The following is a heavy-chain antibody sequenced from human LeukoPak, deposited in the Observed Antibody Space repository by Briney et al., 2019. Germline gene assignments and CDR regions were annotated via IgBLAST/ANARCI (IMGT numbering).Heavy chain of an antibody. CDR1: GGSISSGGYY. V-gene: IGHV4-31*03. J-gene: IGHJ4*02. CDR2: IYYSGST. CDR3: AREALYCSSTSCYNIGIDY. Sequence: PSQTLSLTCTVSGGSISSGGYYWSWIRQHPGKGLEWIGYIYYSGSTYYNPSLKSRVTISVDTSKNQFSLKLSSVTAADTAVYYRAREALYCSSTSCYNIGIDYWGQGTLVTVSS. D-gene: IGHD2-2*02.